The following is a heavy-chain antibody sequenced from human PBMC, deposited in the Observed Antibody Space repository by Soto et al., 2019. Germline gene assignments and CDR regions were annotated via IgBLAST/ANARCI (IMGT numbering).Heavy chain of an antibody. CDR1: GGSISSSSYY. J-gene: IGHJ4*02. CDR2: IYYSGST. D-gene: IGHD5-12*01. V-gene: IGHV4-39*01. Sequence: SETLSLTCTASGGSISSSSYYWGWIRQPPGKGLEWIGSIYYSGSTYYNPSLKSRVTISVDTSKNQFSLKLSSVTAADTAVYYCASHEGYSGYPYYFDYWGQGTLVTVSS. CDR3: ASHEGYSGYPYYFDY.